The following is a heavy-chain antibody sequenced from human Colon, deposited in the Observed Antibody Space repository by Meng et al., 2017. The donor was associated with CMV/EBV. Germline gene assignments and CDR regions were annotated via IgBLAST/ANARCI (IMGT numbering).Heavy chain of an antibody. Sequence: SCAASGFSISDYYVSWIRQARGKGLEWISYIGGGAGVTYYADSLKGRFTISRDNARKSLYLQMASLRVEDTAIYYCARGRRDIGFDSWGQGALVTVSS. CDR2: IGGGAGVT. CDR3: ARGRRDIGFDS. V-gene: IGHV3-11*01. CDR1: GFSISDYY. J-gene: IGHJ4*02. D-gene: IGHD2-15*01.